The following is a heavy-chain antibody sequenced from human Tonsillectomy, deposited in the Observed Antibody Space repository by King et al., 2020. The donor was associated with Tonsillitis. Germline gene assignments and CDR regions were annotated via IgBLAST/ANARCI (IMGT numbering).Heavy chain of an antibody. V-gene: IGHV3-53*04. CDR1: GFTVSTNY. Sequence: VQLVESGGGLVQPGGSLRLSCAASGFTVSTNYMSWVRQAPGKGLEWVSVIYSGGTTYSADSVKGRFTFSRHDSKNTLYLQMDSLRAEDTAVYYCARGREEWLDYFYFYMDVWGKGTTVTVSS. D-gene: IGHD6-19*01. CDR3: ARGREEWLDYFYFYMDV. J-gene: IGHJ6*03. CDR2: IYSGGTT.